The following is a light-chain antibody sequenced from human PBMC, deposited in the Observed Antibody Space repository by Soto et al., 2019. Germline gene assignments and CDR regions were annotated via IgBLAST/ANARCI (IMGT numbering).Light chain of an antibody. CDR1: QSVSSY. CDR2: DAS. CDR3: QQRSNWPPIT. J-gene: IGKJ5*01. Sequence: EIVLTQSPATLSLSPGERATLSCSASQSVSSYLAGYQQKPGQAPRLLIYDASNRATGIPARFSGSGSGTDFTLTISSLEPEDFAVYYCQQRSNWPPITFGQGTRLEIK. V-gene: IGKV3-11*01.